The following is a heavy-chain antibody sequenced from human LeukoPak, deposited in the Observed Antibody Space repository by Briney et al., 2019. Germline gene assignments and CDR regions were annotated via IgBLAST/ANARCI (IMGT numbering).Heavy chain of an antibody. CDR3: ARDQRGYSYVSGDY. CDR1: GFTFSSYA. Sequence: GGSLRLSCVASGFTFSSYAMHWVRQAPGKGLEWVAVVSYDGSNKYYADSMKGRFTISRDNAKNTLFLQMNSLRPEDTAVYYCARDQRGYSYVSGDYWGQGTLDTVSS. CDR2: VSYDGSNK. V-gene: IGHV3-30*04. D-gene: IGHD5-18*01. J-gene: IGHJ4*02.